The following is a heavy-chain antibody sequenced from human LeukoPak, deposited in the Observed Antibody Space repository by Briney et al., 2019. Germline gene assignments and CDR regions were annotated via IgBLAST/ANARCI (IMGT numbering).Heavy chain of an antibody. CDR3: ARHEWAGYSSSRYGTILEGGINY. J-gene: IGHJ4*02. Sequence: SETLSLTCTVSGGSISSSSYYWGWIRQPPGKGLEWIGSIYYSGSTYYNPSLKSRVTISVDTSKNQFSLKLSSVTAADTAVYYCARHEWAGYSSSRYGTILEGGINYWGQGTLVTVSS. CDR1: GGSISSSSYY. V-gene: IGHV4-39*01. D-gene: IGHD6-13*01. CDR2: IYYSGST.